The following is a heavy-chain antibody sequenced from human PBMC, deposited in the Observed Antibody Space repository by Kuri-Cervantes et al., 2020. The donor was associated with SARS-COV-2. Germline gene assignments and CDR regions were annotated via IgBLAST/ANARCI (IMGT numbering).Heavy chain of an antibody. V-gene: IGHV4-61*02. CDR1: GGSISRGSYY. Sequence: SETLSLTCTLSGGSISRGSYYWTWIRQPAGKGLEWMGRVQTSGRTNYNPSLKSRVTLSVDTSENQFSLKLSSVTAADTAIYYCARSPLKLERRLAAFDMWGQGTMVTVSS. D-gene: IGHD1-1*01. CDR2: VQTSGRT. J-gene: IGHJ3*02. CDR3: ARSPLKLERRLAAFDM.